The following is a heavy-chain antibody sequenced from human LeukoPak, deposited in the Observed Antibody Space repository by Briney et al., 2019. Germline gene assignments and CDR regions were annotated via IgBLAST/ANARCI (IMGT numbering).Heavy chain of an antibody. CDR1: GFTFSSYW. CDR3: ARRASTERGHSYGLDY. V-gene: IGHV3-21*01. CDR2: ISFSGTYI. Sequence: GGSLRLSCAASGFTFSSYWMHWVRQAPGKGLVWVSSISFSGTYIYYADSLKGRITISRDNARRSLFLQMNSLRAEDTAVYYCARRASTERGHSYGLDYWGQGTLVTVSS. J-gene: IGHJ4*02. D-gene: IGHD5-18*01.